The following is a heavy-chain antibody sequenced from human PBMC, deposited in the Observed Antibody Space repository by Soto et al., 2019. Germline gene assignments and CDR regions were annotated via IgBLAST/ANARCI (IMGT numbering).Heavy chain of an antibody. Sequence: SETLSLTCTVSGGSISSSSSSWGWIRQPPGKGLEWLGSIYYSGTTYYNPSLKSRVTISVDASKKQFSLKLSSVTAADAGVYYCAAGGPGYYYDQWGQGTLVTVSS. J-gene: IGHJ4*02. CDR1: GGSISSSSSS. CDR3: AAGGPGYYYDQ. D-gene: IGHD3-16*01. CDR2: IYYSGTT. V-gene: IGHV4-39*01.